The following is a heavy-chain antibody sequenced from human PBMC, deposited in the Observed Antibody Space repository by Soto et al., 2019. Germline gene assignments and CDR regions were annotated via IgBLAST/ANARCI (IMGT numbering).Heavy chain of an antibody. V-gene: IGHV3-48*03. J-gene: IGHJ4*02. CDR2: ISSSGSIV. Sequence: EVQLVESGGGLVQPGGSLRLSCAASGFTFSSYEMNWVRQAPGKGLGWVSYISSSGSIVHYAASVKGRFTISRDNAKNSLYLQMNSLRAEDTALYYGTRERYVDADMDFDYWGQGTLVTVSS. CDR1: GFTFSSYE. D-gene: IGHD5-18*01. CDR3: TRERYVDADMDFDY.